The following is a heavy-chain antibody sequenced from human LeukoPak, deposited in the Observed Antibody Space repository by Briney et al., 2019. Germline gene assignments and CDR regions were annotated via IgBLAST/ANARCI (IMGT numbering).Heavy chain of an antibody. D-gene: IGHD6-19*01. CDR2: TNHSGST. J-gene: IGHJ3*02. V-gene: IGHV4-34*01. CDR3: ARPSSGWYPDAFDI. CDR1: GGSFSGYY. Sequence: SETLSLTCAVYGGSFSGYYWSWIRQPPGKGLEWIGETNHSGSTNYNPSLKSRVTISVDTSKNQFSLKLSSVTAADTAVYYCARPSSGWYPDAFDIWGQGTMVTVSS.